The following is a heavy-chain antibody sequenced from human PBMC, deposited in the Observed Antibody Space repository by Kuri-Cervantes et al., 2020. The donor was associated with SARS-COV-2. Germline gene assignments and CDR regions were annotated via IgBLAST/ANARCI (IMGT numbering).Heavy chain of an antibody. J-gene: IGHJ5*02. Sequence: GGSLRLSCAASGFTFSDYDINWVRQAPGKGLEWVSSITRSSSYIYYADSMKGRLTISRDNAKNSLYLQMNSLRAEDTAVYYCAKYDVSSGGRHYDFWSAFLAWGQGTLVPSPQ. CDR2: ITRSSSYI. D-gene: IGHD3-3*01. CDR1: GFTFSDYD. V-gene: IGHV3-21*04. CDR3: AKYDVSSGGRHYDFWSAFLA.